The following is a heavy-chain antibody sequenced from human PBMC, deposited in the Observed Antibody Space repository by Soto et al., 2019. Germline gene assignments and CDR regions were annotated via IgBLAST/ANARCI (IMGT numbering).Heavy chain of an antibody. V-gene: IGHV3-30*18. J-gene: IGHJ5*02. CDR2: ISYDGSNK. D-gene: IGHD1-1*01. CDR1: GFTFSSYG. CDR3: AKDNPTGDWNDGIGGFDP. Sequence: GGSLRLSCAASGFTFSSYGMHWVRQAPGKGLEWVAVISYDGSNKYYADSVKGRFTISRDNSKNTLYLQMNSLRAEDTAVYYCAKDNPTGDWNDGIGGFDPWGQGTLVTVSS.